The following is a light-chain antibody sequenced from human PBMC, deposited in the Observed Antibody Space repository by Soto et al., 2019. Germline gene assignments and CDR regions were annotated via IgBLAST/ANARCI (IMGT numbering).Light chain of an antibody. Sequence: DIQMTQSPSSLSASVGDRVTITCRASQAIYNYLAWYQQKPGKFPTLLISAASTLQLWVPSRFSGSGSGTDFTLTISSLQPEDVATYYCPKFSAVPPFGGGTKVEI. J-gene: IGKJ4*01. CDR2: AAS. CDR1: QAIYNY. CDR3: PKFSAVPP. V-gene: IGKV1-27*01.